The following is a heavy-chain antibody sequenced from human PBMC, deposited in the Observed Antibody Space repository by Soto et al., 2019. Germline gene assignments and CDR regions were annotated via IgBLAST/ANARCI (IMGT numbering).Heavy chain of an antibody. Sequence: QVQLVQSGAEVKKPGSSVKVSCKASGGTFSSYAISWVRQAPGQGLEWMGGIIPILGTANYAQKFQGRVTITADKSTSTAYMEQSSLRYEDTAVYYCAREGDFWSGSSPYGMDVWGQVTTVTVSS. D-gene: IGHD3-3*01. J-gene: IGHJ6*02. CDR3: AREGDFWSGSSPYGMDV. CDR1: GGTFSSYA. V-gene: IGHV1-69*06. CDR2: IIPILGTA.